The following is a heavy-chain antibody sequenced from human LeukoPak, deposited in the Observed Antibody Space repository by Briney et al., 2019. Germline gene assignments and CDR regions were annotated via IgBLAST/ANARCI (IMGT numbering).Heavy chain of an antibody. CDR3: ARSRGTTIVTRFDY. V-gene: IGHV4-4*07. CDR1: GGSISNYY. J-gene: IGHJ4*02. D-gene: IGHD5-18*01. Sequence: PSETLSLTCTVSGGSISNYYWSWIRQPAGKGLEWIGRINTSGSTDYNPSLKSRVTMSVDTSKNQFSLKLSSLTAADTAVYYCARSRGTTIVTRFDYWGQGTLVTVSS. CDR2: INTSGST.